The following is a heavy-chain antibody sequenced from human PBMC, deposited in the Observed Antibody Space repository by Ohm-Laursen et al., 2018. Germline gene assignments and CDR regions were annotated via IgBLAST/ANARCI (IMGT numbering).Heavy chain of an antibody. CDR3: AGGGTVPEGCFDY. CDR1: GGTFSSYA. Sequence: GASVKVSCKATGGTFSSYAISWVRQAPGQGLEWMGRIIPILGIANYAQKFQGRVTITADKSTSTAYMELSSLRSEDTAVYYCAGGGTVPEGCFDYWGQGTLVTVSS. J-gene: IGHJ4*02. V-gene: IGHV1-69*04. CDR2: IIPILGIA. D-gene: IGHD1-14*01.